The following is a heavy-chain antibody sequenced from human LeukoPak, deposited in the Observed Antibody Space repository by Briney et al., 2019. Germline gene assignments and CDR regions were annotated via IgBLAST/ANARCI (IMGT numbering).Heavy chain of an antibody. CDR3: ARRYAGGWTDY. CDR1: GYTFSSND. J-gene: IGHJ4*02. D-gene: IGHD6-19*01. CDR2: MNPENGNT. Sequence: GASVKVSCKASGYTFSSNDINWVRQAPGQGLEWMGWMNPENGNTGYAERFQGRVTLTRNTSISTAYMELSSLGSEDTAVYYCARRYAGGWTDYWGQGTLVTVSS. V-gene: IGHV1-8*01.